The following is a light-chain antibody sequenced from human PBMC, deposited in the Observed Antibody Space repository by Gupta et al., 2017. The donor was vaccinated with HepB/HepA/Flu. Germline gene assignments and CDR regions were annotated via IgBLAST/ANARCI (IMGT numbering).Light chain of an antibody. CDR1: SSNIGNSY. J-gene: IGLJ2*01. CDR2: DNN. V-gene: IGLV1-51*01. Sequence: QSGLTQPPSVSAAPGQKVTIPSTGSSSNIGNSYVSWYQHLPGTAPKLLIYDNNKRRSGIPERCSGSKSGTSATLGITGLQTGDEAHYYCGTWDNGLSAGVFGGGTKLTVL. CDR3: GTWDNGLSAGV.